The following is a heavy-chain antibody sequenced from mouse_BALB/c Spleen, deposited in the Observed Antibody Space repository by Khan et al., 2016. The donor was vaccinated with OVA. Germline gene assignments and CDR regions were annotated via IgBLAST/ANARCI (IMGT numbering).Heavy chain of an antibody. J-gene: IGHJ4*01. Sequence: LKESGPGLVAPSQSLSITCTVSGFSLTSYCVIRVRQPPGKGLEWRGVIWGHGNTNFHSDLSSRLMISKDNSKSEVFLKLNSLQTDDTATYYCARDRGYYAVDYWGQGTSVTVSS. V-gene: IGHV2-3*01. CDR3: ARDRGYYAVDY. CDR2: IWGHGNT. CDR1: GFSLTSYC.